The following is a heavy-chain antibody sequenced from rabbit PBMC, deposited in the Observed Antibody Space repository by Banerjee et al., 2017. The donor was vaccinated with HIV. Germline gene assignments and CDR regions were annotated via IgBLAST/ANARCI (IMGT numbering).Heavy chain of an antibody. Sequence: QEQLVESGGGLVQPEGSLTLTCKASGFTLSSSDYMCWVRQAPGKGLEWIGCIVAGSSGSTYYASWAKGRFTISKTSSTTVTLQMTSLTAADTATYFCARDILRVSASWTFRTGDLWGPGTLVTVS. CDR3: ARDILRVSASWTFRTGDL. V-gene: IGHV1S45*01. J-gene: IGHJ4*01. CDR1: GFTLSSSDY. CDR2: IVAGSSGST. D-gene: IGHD1-1*01.